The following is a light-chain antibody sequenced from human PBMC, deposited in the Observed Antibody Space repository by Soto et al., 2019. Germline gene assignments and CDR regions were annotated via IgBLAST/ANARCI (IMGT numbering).Light chain of an antibody. Sequence: EIVLTQSPGTLSLSPGERATLSCRASQSVSSSLAWYQQKTGQAPRLLTSGASSRATGIPDRFSGSGSETDFTLTISRLEPEDFALYYCQQYGGSPITFGQGTRLEIK. CDR2: GAS. CDR1: QSVSSS. CDR3: QQYGGSPIT. J-gene: IGKJ5*01. V-gene: IGKV3-20*01.